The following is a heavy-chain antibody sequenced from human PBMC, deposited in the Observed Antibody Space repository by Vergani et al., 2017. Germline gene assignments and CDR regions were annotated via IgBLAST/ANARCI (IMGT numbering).Heavy chain of an antibody. Sequence: QVQLQESGPGLVKPSQTLSLTCTVSGGSIRSGSYYWSWIRQPAGKGLEWLGRIYTSGSTNYNPSLKSRVTRSVDTSKNQFSLKLSAVTAAATAVYYCARKIVVVMGAVDIWGQGTMVTVAS. J-gene: IGHJ3*02. V-gene: IGHV4-61*02. CDR2: IYTSGST. D-gene: IGHD3-22*01. CDR1: GGSIRSGSYY. CDR3: ARKIVVVMGAVDI.